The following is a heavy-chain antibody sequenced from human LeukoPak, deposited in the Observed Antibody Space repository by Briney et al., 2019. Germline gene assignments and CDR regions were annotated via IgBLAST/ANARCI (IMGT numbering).Heavy chain of an antibody. CDR2: VMSGRGST. V-gene: IGHV3-11*01. CDR1: GFSVSDYS. J-gene: IGHJ4*02. D-gene: IGHD3-16*01. Sequence: PGGSLRLSCAASGFSVSDYSISWIRQSPGKGPQWILYVMSGRGSTYYADSVKGRFTISRDNAKNSVALQLDGLRADDTAVYFCTRERRGSYYAFESWGQGTLVTVSS. CDR3: TRERRGSYYAFES.